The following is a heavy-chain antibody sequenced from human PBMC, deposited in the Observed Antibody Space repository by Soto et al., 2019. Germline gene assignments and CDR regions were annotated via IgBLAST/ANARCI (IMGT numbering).Heavy chain of an antibody. CDR3: ARDSNWASH. CDR2: INAGNGDT. CDR1: GYTFATSS. V-gene: IGHV1-3*01. D-gene: IGHD6-13*01. J-gene: IGHJ4*02. Sequence: QVQLVHSGGEVKKPGASVKVSCKASGYTFATSSVHWVRQAPGQSLEWMGWINAGNGDTKYSQNFQGRVTISRDTSAGTAFMELSSLRSEDSAVYYCARDSNWASHWGQGTLVTVSS.